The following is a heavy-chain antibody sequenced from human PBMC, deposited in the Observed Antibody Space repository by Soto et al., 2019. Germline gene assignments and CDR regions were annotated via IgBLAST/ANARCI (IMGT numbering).Heavy chain of an antibody. CDR1: GFTFSSYG. V-gene: IGHV3-33*01. J-gene: IGHJ6*02. D-gene: IGHD3-10*01. CDR3: ATDYYGSGSYDPDYYYYGMDV. CDR2: IWYDGSNK. Sequence: GGSLRLSCAASGFTFSSYGMHWVRQAPGKGLEWVAVIWYDGSNKYYADSVKGRFTISRDNSKNTLYLQMNSLRAEDTAVYYCATDYYGSGSYDPDYYYYGMDVWGQGTTVTVSS.